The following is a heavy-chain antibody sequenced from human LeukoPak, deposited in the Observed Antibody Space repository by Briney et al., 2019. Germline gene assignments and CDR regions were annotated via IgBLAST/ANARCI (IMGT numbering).Heavy chain of an antibody. CDR2: ISSSSSYI. V-gene: IGHV3-21*01. D-gene: IGHD2-2*02. J-gene: IGHJ4*02. CDR1: GFTFSSYS. CDR3: ARDPEGYCSSTSCYTGIDY. Sequence: GGSLRLSCAASGFTFSSYSMNWVRQAPGKGLEWVSSISSSSSYIYYADSVKGRFTISRDNAKNTLYLQMNSLRAEDTAVYYCARDPEGYCSSTSCYTGIDYWGQGTLVTVSS.